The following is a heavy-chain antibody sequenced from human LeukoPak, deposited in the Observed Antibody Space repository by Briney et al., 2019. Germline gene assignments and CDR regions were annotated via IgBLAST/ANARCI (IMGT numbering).Heavy chain of an antibody. D-gene: IGHD6-13*01. CDR2: IPYDGSNK. Sequence: GALRLSCAASGFPFSSYAMHWVRQAPGKGLEWVALIPYDGSNKYYADSVKGRFTVSRDNSKNTLYLQMNSLRAEDTAVYYCVRGAYSSSWLNFDYWGQGTLVTVSS. CDR1: GFPFSSYA. V-gene: IGHV3-30*04. J-gene: IGHJ4*02. CDR3: VRGAYSSSWLNFDY.